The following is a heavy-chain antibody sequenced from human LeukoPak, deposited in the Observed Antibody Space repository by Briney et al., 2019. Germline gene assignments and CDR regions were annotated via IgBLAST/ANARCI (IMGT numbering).Heavy chain of an antibody. J-gene: IGHJ2*01. CDR1: GFTFSSYA. D-gene: IGHD6-13*01. CDR2: ISSGGGST. CDR3: AKGRGSSWWFFDL. V-gene: IGHV3-23*01. Sequence: PGGSLRLSCAASGFTFSSYAMNWVRQAPGKGLEWVSTISSGGGSTHYADSVKGRFTISRDNSKNTLYVQMNSLRAEDTAVYYCAKGRGSSWWFFDLWGRGTLLTVSS.